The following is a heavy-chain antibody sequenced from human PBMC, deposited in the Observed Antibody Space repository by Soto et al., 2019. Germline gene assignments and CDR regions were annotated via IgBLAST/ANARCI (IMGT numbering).Heavy chain of an antibody. J-gene: IGHJ4*02. Sequence: SQTLSLPCTVSVGSITSDCWSWIRQPPGRGLEWAGYACHYGSTNYNPSLKSRLTISVDTSKSQVSLQLISVTAADTAVYYCAMGGGRFDLWGPGTLVTVSS. CDR2: ACHYGST. D-gene: IGHD3-16*01. CDR1: VGSITSDC. V-gene: IGHV4-59*01. CDR3: AMGGGRFDL.